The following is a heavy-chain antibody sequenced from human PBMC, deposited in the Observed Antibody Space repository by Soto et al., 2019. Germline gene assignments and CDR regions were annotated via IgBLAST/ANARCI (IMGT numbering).Heavy chain of an antibody. CDR2: IYYSGST. V-gene: IGHV4-59*12. Sequence: PSETLSLTCTVSGGSISSYYWSWIRQPPGKGLEWIGYIYYSGSTNYNPSLKSRVTISVDSSKNTLYLQIDSLRAGDTALYFCAKGFTSFGVIITPLDSWGQGTLVTVSS. D-gene: IGHD3-3*01. CDR3: AKGFTSFGVIITPLDS. J-gene: IGHJ4*02. CDR1: GGSISSYY.